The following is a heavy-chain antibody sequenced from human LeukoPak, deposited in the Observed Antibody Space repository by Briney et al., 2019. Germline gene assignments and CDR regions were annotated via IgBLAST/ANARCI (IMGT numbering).Heavy chain of an antibody. CDR1: GGSISSGDYY. CDR3: ARSLLSAGSGSYGFDP. J-gene: IGHJ5*02. Sequence: SETLSLTCSVSGGSISSGDYYLSWIRQPPGKGLEWIGHIYYSGSTHHNPSLKSRVTILVDTSKNQFSLKLSSVTATDTAVYYCARSLLSAGSGSYGFDPWGQGTLVTVSS. D-gene: IGHD3-10*01. V-gene: IGHV4-30-4*01. CDR2: IYYSGST.